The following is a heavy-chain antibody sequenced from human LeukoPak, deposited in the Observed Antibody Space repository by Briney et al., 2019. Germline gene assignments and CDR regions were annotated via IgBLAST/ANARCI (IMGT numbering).Heavy chain of an antibody. J-gene: IGHJ4*02. CDR3: ARDLQSIAAAGFFDY. CDR2: ISYDGSNK. V-gene: IGHV3-30-3*01. CDR1: GFSFSSYA. Sequence: GGSLRLSCAAPGFSFSSYAMHWVRQAPGKGLGWVAVISYDGSNKYYADSVKGRFTISRDNSKNTLYLQMNSLRAEDTAVYYCARDLQSIAAAGFFDYWGQGTLVTVSS. D-gene: IGHD6-13*01.